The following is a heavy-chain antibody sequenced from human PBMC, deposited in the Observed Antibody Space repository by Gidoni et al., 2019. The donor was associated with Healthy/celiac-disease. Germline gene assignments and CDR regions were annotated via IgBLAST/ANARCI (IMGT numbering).Heavy chain of an antibody. Sequence: QLQLQESGPGLATPSETLSLTCTVSGGSISSSSYYWGWSRQPPGKGLEWIGSIYYSGSTYYNPSLKSRVTISVDTYKNQFSLKLSSVTAADTAVYYCARDVGGTDYWGQGTLVTVSS. CDR3: ARDVGGTDY. D-gene: IGHD1-26*01. CDR2: IYYSGST. J-gene: IGHJ4*02. CDR1: GGSISSSSYY. V-gene: IGHV4-39*07.